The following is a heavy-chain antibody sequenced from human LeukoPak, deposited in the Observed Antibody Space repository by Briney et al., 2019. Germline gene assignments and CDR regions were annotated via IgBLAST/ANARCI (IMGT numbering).Heavy chain of an antibody. V-gene: IGHV4-39*01. CDR1: GGSISSSSYY. D-gene: IGHD3-22*01. CDR2: IYYSVST. J-gene: IGHJ4*02. CDR3: ARLVGGSKRITMIVVPPRPYYFDY. Sequence: HSETLSLTCTVSGGSISSSSYYWGWIRQPPGKGLEWIGTIYYSVSTYYNPSLKSRVTISVDTSKNQFSLKLSSVTAADTAVYYCARLVGGSKRITMIVVPPRPYYFDYWGQGTLVTVSS.